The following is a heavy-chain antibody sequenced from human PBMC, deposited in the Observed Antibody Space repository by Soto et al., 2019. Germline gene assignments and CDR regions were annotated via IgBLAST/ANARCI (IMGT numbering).Heavy chain of an antibody. Sequence: GGSLRLSCAASGFTFSSYNMNWVRQAPGKGLEWVSSISSSSSYIYYADSVKGRFTIPRDNAKNSLYLQMNSLRAEDTAVYYCASDSSGWRTNPFDYWGQGTLVTFSS. CDR1: GFTFSSYN. J-gene: IGHJ4*02. V-gene: IGHV3-21*01. CDR2: ISSSSSYI. D-gene: IGHD6-19*01. CDR3: ASDSSGWRTNPFDY.